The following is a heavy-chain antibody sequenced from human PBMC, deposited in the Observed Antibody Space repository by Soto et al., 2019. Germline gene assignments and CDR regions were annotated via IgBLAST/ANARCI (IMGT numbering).Heavy chain of an antibody. CDR2: IKGKTDGGTT. Sequence: EVQLVESGGGLVKPGGSLRLSCAASGFTFNNAWMNWVRQAPGKGLEWVGRIKGKTDGGTTDYAAPVKGRFTISRDDSKNTLYLQMNSLKTEDTAVYYCTTNRDGYCSGGSCYSRVSYYCYGMDVWGQGTTVTVSS. J-gene: IGHJ6*02. CDR3: TTNRDGYCSGGSCYSRVSYYCYGMDV. CDR1: GFTFNNAW. D-gene: IGHD2-15*01. V-gene: IGHV3-15*07.